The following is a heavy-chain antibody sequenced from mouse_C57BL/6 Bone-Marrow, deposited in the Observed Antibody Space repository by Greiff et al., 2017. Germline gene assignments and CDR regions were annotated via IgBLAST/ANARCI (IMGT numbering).Heavy chain of an antibody. V-gene: IGHV2-6*03. J-gene: IGHJ2*01. Sequence: QVQLQQSGPGLVAPSQSLSITCTVSGFSLTSYGVHWVRQPPGKGLEWLVVIWSDGSTTYNSALKSRLSISKDNSKSQVFLKMNSLQTDDTAMYYCARSVYYGNYLYFDYWGQGTTLTVSS. CDR1: GFSLTSYG. CDR3: ARSVYYGNYLYFDY. CDR2: IWSDGST. D-gene: IGHD2-1*01.